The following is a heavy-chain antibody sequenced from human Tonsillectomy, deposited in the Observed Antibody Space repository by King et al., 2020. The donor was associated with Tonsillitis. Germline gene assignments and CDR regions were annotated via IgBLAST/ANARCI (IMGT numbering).Heavy chain of an antibody. CDR2: IYHSGST. CDR1: AYSISSGYY. D-gene: IGHD5-18*01. Sequence: QLQESGPGLVKPSETLSLTCTVSAYSISSGYYWGWIRQTPGKGLEWLGSIYHSGSTYYNPSLESRVTISVDTSKNHFSLKLSSVTAADTAVYYCARDLSRGYSYGQFDYWGQGTLVTVSS. CDR3: ARDLSRGYSYGQFDY. J-gene: IGHJ4*02. V-gene: IGHV4-38-2*02.